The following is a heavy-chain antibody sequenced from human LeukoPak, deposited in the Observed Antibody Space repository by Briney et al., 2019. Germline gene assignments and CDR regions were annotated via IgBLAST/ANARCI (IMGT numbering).Heavy chain of an antibody. V-gene: IGHV3-21*01. CDR2: ISTSGINI. D-gene: IGHD2-15*01. CDR1: GFTFSSYS. CDR3: ARDEGFCSGGRCHIPGFDY. J-gene: IGHJ4*02. Sequence: PGGSLRLSCAASGFTFSSYSMNWVRQAPGKGLEWVSFISTSGINIYYADSLKGRFTISRDNAKNSLYLQMNSLRAEDTAVYYCARDEGFCSGGRCHIPGFDYWGQGTLVTVSS.